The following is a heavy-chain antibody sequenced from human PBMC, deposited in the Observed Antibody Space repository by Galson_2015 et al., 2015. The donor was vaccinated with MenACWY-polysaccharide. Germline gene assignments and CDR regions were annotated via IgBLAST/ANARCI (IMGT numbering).Heavy chain of an antibody. J-gene: IGHJ4*02. Sequence: SLRLSCAASGFTFSSYSMNWFRQAPGKGLEWVSSISTSSSYIYYADSVKGRFIISRDNARNSLDLQMNSLRAEDTAVYYCARGRDGYNSDYWGQGTRATVSS. CDR3: ARGRDGYNSDY. D-gene: IGHD5-24*01. CDR2: ISTSSSYI. V-gene: IGHV3-21*01. CDR1: GFTFSSYS.